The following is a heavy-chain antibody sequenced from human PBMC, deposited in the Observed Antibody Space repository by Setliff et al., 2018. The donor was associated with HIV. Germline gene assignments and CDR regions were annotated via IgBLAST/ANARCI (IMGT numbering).Heavy chain of an antibody. CDR3: ARVPSIAARPDGDY. Sequence: SETLSLTCTVSGGSISSGSYYWSWIRQPAGKGLEWIGRIYTSGSTNYNPSLKSRVTISVDTSKNQFSLQLSSVTAADTAVYYCARVPSIAARPDGDYWGQGTLVTVSS. V-gene: IGHV4-61*02. D-gene: IGHD6-6*01. CDR1: GGSISSGSYY. CDR2: IYTSGST. J-gene: IGHJ4*02.